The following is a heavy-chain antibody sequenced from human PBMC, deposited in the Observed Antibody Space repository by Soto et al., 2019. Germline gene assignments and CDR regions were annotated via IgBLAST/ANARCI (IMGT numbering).Heavy chain of an antibody. CDR1: GGSISSSSYY. V-gene: IGHV4-39*01. CDR2: IYYSGST. J-gene: IGHJ2*01. D-gene: IGHD2-2*01. CDR3: ARPGSRYWYFDL. Sequence: SETLSLTCTVSGGSISSSSYYWGWIRQPPGKGLEWIGSIYYSGSTYYNPSLKSRVTISVDTSKNQFSLKLSSVTAADTAVYYCARPGSRYWYFDLWGPATLVTVSS.